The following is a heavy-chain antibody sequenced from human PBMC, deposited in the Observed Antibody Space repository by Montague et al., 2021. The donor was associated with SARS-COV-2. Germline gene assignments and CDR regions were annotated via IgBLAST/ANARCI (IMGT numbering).Heavy chain of an antibody. J-gene: IGHJ5*02. D-gene: IGHD6-13*01. Sequence: LRLSCAASGFTFSNFAMAWVRQSPGKGLEWIGQINDRGTTKYNPSLKSRVTLLVDPSKKQFSLKLTSVTAADTAVYYCARGAPGTWGQGTRVTVSS. V-gene: IGHV4-34*01. CDR2: INDRGTT. CDR1: GFTFSNFA. CDR3: ARGAPGT.